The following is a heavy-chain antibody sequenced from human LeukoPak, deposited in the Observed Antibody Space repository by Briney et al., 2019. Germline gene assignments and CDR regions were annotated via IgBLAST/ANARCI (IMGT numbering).Heavy chain of an antibody. CDR1: GFTFSSYA. J-gene: IGHJ4*02. V-gene: IGHV3-30*04. CDR2: ISYDGSNK. Sequence: GGSLRLSCAACGFTFSSYAMHWVRRAPGKGLEWGAVISYDGSNKYYADSVKGRFTISRDNSKNTLYLQMNSLRAEDTAVYYCARRWDSSGYSALDYWGQGTLVTVSS. CDR3: ARRWDSSGYSALDY. D-gene: IGHD3-22*01.